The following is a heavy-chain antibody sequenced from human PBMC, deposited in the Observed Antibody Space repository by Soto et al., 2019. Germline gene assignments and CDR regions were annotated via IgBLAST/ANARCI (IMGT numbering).Heavy chain of an antibody. Sequence: PSETLSLTCAVYGGSFSGYYWSWIRQPPGKWLEWIGEIYHSGSTNYNPSLKSRVTISVDTSKNQFSLKLSSVTAADTAVYYCARAQKIQLQFPNYYYYGMDVWAQGXTVTVYS. J-gene: IGHJ6*02. V-gene: IGHV4-34*01. CDR3: ARAQKIQLQFPNYYYYGMDV. CDR1: GGSFSGYY. D-gene: IGHD5-18*01. CDR2: IYHSGST.